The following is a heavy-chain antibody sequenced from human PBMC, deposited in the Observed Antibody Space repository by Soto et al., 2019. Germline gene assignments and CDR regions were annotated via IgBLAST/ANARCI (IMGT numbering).Heavy chain of an antibody. V-gene: IGHV3-72*01. J-gene: IGHJ4*02. D-gene: IGHD1-7*01. Sequence: EVQLVESGGDLVQPGGSLRLSCAASGFTFSDHYIDWVRQAPGKGLEWVGRSRDKGNSYSTDYGASVKGRFTISRDASKNSLYLQMNSLKTEDTALYYCARSMPGTTSLDYWGQGTLVTVSS. CDR1: GFTFSDHY. CDR2: SRDKGNSYST. CDR3: ARSMPGTTSLDY.